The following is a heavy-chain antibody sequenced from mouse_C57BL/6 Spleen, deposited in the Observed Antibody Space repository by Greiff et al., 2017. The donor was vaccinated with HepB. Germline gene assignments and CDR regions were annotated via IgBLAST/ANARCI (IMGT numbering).Heavy chain of an antibody. V-gene: IGHV5-4*01. J-gene: IGHJ2*01. CDR1: GFTFSSYA. CDR3: ARGGYGYDLFDY. Sequence: EVQLVESGGGLVKPGGSLKLSCAASGFTFSSYAMSWVRQTPEKRLEWVATISDGGSYTYYPDNVKGRFTISRDNAKNNLYLQMSHLKSEDTAMYYCARGGYGYDLFDYWGQGTTLTVSS. D-gene: IGHD2-2*01. CDR2: ISDGGSYT.